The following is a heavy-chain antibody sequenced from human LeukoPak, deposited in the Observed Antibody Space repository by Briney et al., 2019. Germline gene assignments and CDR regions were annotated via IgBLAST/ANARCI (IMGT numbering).Heavy chain of an antibody. J-gene: IGHJ4*02. CDR1: GFTFSSYA. V-gene: IGHV3-23*01. D-gene: IGHD3-10*01. Sequence: PGGSLRLSCAASGFTFSSYAMSWVRQAPGKGLEWVSAISGSGGSTYYADSVKGRFTISRDNSKNTLYLQMNSLRAEDTAVYYCAKGSDHYYGSGSYFDYWGQGTLVSVSS. CDR3: AKGSDHYYGSGSYFDY. CDR2: ISGSGGST.